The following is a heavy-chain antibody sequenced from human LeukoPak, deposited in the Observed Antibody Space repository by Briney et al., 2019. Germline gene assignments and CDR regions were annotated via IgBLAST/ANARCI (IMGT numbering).Heavy chain of an antibody. CDR1: GFTFSSFG. Sequence: PGGSLRLSCAASGFTFSSFGMSWVRQAPGKGLEWVSGISGSGDSTYYADSVKGRFTISRDNSKKTLYLQMNSLRAEDTAVYYCARDQNGSGSYYTFDPWGQGTLVTVSS. V-gene: IGHV3-23*01. CDR2: ISGSGDST. CDR3: ARDQNGSGSYYTFDP. J-gene: IGHJ5*02. D-gene: IGHD3-10*01.